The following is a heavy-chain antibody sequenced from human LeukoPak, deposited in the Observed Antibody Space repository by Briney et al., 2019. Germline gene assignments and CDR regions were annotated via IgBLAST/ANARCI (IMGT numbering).Heavy chain of an antibody. D-gene: IGHD6-13*01. CDR3: AKLGYSSSWTHFDY. J-gene: IGHJ4*02. CDR1: GFTFSSYA. Sequence: GGSLRLSCAASGFTFSSYAMNWVRQAPGKGLEWVSAISGSGGTTYYADSVKGRFTISRDNSKNTLYLQMNSLRAEDTAVYYCAKLGYSSSWTHFDYWGQGALVTVSS. CDR2: ISGSGGTT. V-gene: IGHV3-23*01.